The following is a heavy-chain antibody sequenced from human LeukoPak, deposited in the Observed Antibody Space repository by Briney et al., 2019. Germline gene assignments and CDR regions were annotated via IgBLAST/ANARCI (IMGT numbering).Heavy chain of an antibody. D-gene: IGHD6-13*01. CDR3: ARDDLQLVRRLGGTTEYYYYYYMDV. V-gene: IGHV4-34*01. CDR1: GGSFSGYY. J-gene: IGHJ6*03. Sequence: TSETLSLTCAVYGGSFSGYYWSWIRQPPGKGLEWIGEINHSGSTNYNPSLKSRVTISVDTSKNQFSLQLNSVTPEDTAVYFYARDDLQLVRRLGGTTEYYYYYYMDVWGKGTTVTVSS. CDR2: INHSGST.